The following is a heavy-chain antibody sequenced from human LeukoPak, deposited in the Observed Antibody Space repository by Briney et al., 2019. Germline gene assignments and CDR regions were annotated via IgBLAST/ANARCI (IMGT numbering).Heavy chain of an antibody. CDR2: MNPNNGNT. CDR1: GFTFTSYD. CDR3: VRDGEGAAISVNYWFDP. J-gene: IGHJ5*02. Sequence: GASVKVSCKASGFTFTSYDINWVRQASGQGLEWMGWMNPNNGNTGYAQKFQGRVTMTRDTSISTAYMELRGLRSDDTAVYYCVRDGEGAAISVNYWFDPWGQGTLVTVSS. V-gene: IGHV1-8*01. D-gene: IGHD2-2*02.